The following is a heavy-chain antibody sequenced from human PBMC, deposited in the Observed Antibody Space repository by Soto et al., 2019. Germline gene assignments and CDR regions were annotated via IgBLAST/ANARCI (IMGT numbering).Heavy chain of an antibody. D-gene: IGHD3-10*01. J-gene: IGHJ5*02. CDR3: ARGGGYYGSGSYYHLGGWFDP. CDR1: GGSFSGYY. V-gene: IGHV4-34*01. Sequence: SSETLSLTCAVYGGSFSGYYWSWIRQPPGKGLEWIGEINHSGSTNYNPSLKSRVTISVDTSKNQFSLKLSSVTAADTAVYYCARGGGYYGSGSYYHLGGWFDPWGQGTLVTVSS. CDR2: INHSGST.